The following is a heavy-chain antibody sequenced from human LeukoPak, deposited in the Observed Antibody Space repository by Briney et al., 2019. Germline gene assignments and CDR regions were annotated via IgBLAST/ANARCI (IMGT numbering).Heavy chain of an antibody. V-gene: IGHV3-30-3*01. CDR3: AKDRGDTIFGVTYYFDY. D-gene: IGHD3-3*01. CDR2: ISYDGSNK. Sequence: PGRSLRLSCAASGFTFSSYAMHWVRQAPGKGLEWVAVISYDGSNKYYADSVKGRFTISRDNSKNTLYLQMNSLRAEDTAVYYCAKDRGDTIFGVTYYFDYWGQGTLVTVSS. CDR1: GFTFSSYA. J-gene: IGHJ4*02.